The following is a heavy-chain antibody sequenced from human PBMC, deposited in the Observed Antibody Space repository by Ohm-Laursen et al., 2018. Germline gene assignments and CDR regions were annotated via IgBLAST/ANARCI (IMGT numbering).Heavy chain of an antibody. J-gene: IGHJ4*02. Sequence: SLRISCAASGFIFSSFAMTWVRQAPGKGLEWVSVISGSGDDTYYTDSVKGRFTVSKDISNNTVYLHMDSLGAEDTAVYYCAKGPFIAVAGSNYFFDYWGQGTLVTVSS. V-gene: IGHV3-23*01. D-gene: IGHD6-19*01. CDR2: ISGSGDDT. CDR1: GFIFSSFA. CDR3: AKGPFIAVAGSNYFFDY.